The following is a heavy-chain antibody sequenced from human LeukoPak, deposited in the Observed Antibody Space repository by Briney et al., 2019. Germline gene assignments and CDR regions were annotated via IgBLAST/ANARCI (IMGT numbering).Heavy chain of an antibody. CDR3: AKWAGVYDYDSSGYLSGFDY. V-gene: IGHV3-30*18. CDR1: GFTFSSYG. CDR2: ISYDGSKK. J-gene: IGHJ4*01. Sequence: GGSLRLSCAASGFTFSSYGMHWVRQAPGKGLEWVAVISYDGSKKYYADSVKGRFTISRDNSKNTLYLQMNSLRAEDTAVYYCAKWAGVYDYDSSGYLSGFDYWGHGTLVAVSS. D-gene: IGHD3-22*01.